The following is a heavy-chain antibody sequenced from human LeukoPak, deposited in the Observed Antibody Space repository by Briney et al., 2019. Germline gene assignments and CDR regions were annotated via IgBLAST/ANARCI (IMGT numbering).Heavy chain of an antibody. J-gene: IGHJ5*02. CDR3: ARALVPAAIGINWFDP. CDR2: IYPGDSDT. V-gene: IGHV5-51*01. D-gene: IGHD2-2*01. CDR1: GYSFTSYW. Sequence: GESLKISCKGSGYSFTSYWIGWVRQMPGKGLEWMGIIYPGDSDTRYNPSFQGQVTISADKSISTAYLQWSSLKASDTAMYYCARALVPAAIGINWFDPWGQGTLVTVSS.